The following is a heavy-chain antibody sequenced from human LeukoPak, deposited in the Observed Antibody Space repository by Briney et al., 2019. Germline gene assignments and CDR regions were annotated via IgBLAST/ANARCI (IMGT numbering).Heavy chain of an antibody. CDR1: GYTFTSYA. Sequence: ASVTVSCKASGYTFTSYAFSWVRQAPGQGLEWMGWISTYNGNTNYAQKLQGRVTMTTDTSTSTAYVELRSLRSDDTAVYYCARGSGFWYFDLWGRGTLVTVSS. CDR3: ARGSGFWYFDL. CDR2: ISTYNGNT. J-gene: IGHJ2*01. V-gene: IGHV1-18*01. D-gene: IGHD3-10*01.